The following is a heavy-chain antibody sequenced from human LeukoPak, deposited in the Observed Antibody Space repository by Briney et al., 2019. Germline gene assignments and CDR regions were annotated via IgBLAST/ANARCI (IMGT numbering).Heavy chain of an antibody. V-gene: IGHV3-74*01. CDR2: ISDDGSSA. J-gene: IGHJ4*02. Sequence: PGGSLRLSCTASGFTFRSYWMHWVRQIPGKGLMWVSRISDDGSSASYADSVKGRFTIPRDNSKNTLYLQMNSLRAEDTAVYYCARGPGSSSDYWGQGTLVTVSS. CDR3: ARGPGSSSDY. CDR1: GFTFRSYW. D-gene: IGHD6-13*01.